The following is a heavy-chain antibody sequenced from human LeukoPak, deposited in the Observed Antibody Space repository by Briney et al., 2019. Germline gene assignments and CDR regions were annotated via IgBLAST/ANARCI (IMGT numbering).Heavy chain of an antibody. CDR3: ARPSGLYSGWYGNFDY. Sequence: ASVKVSCKASGYTFTGYYMHWVRQAPGQGLEWMGRINPNSGGTNYAQKFQGRVPMTRDTSISTAYMELSRLRSDDTAVYYCARPSGLYSGWYGNFDYWGQGTLVTVSS. V-gene: IGHV1-2*06. J-gene: IGHJ4*02. CDR2: INPNSGGT. D-gene: IGHD6-19*01. CDR1: GYTFTGYY.